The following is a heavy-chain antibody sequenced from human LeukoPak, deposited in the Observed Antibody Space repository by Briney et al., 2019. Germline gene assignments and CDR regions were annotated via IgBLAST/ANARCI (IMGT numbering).Heavy chain of an antibody. CDR1: GFTLSNAW. CDR3: TTALRWELFGGDH. V-gene: IGHV3-15*01. D-gene: IGHD1-26*01. Sequence: GGSLRLSCAASGFTLSNAWMSWVRQAPGKGLEWVGRIKSKTDGGTTDYIAPVKGRFTISRDDSKNTLYLQMSNLKIEDTAVYYCTTALRWELFGGDHWGQGTLVTVSS. J-gene: IGHJ4*02. CDR2: IKSKTDGGTT.